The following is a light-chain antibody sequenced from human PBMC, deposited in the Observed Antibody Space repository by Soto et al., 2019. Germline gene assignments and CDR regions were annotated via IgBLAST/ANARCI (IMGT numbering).Light chain of an antibody. CDR1: QSVSSSY. CDR3: HQYESSPLT. Sequence: EIVLTQSPGTLSLSPGERATLSCRASQSVSSSYLAWYQQKPGQAPRLLIYGASSRATGIPDRFSGSGSGKDFTLTISRLEPEDFAVYYCHQYESSPLTFGGGNNVEIK. J-gene: IGKJ4*01. CDR2: GAS. V-gene: IGKV3-20*01.